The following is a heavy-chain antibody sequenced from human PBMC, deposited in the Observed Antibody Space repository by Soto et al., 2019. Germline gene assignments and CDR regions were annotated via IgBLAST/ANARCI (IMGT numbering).Heavy chain of an antibody. V-gene: IGHV3-15*07. CDR2: IKSKGSGATT. J-gene: IGHJ4*02. CDR3: TTDLPHTDDRDY. Sequence: EVHLVESGGGSVKPGESLRLSCAASNFAFAHAWMDWVRQAPGKGPEWVGRIKSKGSGATTDYAAPVRGRFTISRDDSRETLFLQMNSLKIDDTALYYCTTDLPHTDDRDYWGQGTLVTVSS. CDR1: NFAFAHAW. D-gene: IGHD1-1*01.